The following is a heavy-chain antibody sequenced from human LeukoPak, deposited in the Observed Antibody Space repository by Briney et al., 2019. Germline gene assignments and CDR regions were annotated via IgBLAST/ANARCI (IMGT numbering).Heavy chain of an antibody. CDR2: INSDGSST. CDR3: ARGRGTIYMFDY. CDR1: GFTVGSNY. Sequence: GGSLRLSCAASGFTVGSNYMSWVRQAPGKGLVWVSRINSDGSSTTYADSVKGRFTISRDNARNTLYLQMNSLRAEDTAVYYCARGRGTIYMFDYWGQGTLVTVSS. V-gene: IGHV3-74*01. J-gene: IGHJ4*02. D-gene: IGHD2/OR15-2a*01.